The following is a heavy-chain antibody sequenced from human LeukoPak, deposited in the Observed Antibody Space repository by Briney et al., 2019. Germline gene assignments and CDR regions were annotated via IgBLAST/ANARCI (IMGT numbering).Heavy chain of an antibody. CDR2: IYYSGST. Sequence: SETLSLTCTVSGGSISSYYWSWIRQPPGKGLEWIGYIYYSGSTNYNPSLKSRVTISVDTSENQFSLKLSSVTAADTAVYYCAREITGYSSGWYLNYWGQGTLVTVSS. D-gene: IGHD6-19*01. CDR3: AREITGYSSGWYLNY. V-gene: IGHV4-59*12. J-gene: IGHJ4*02. CDR1: GGSISSYY.